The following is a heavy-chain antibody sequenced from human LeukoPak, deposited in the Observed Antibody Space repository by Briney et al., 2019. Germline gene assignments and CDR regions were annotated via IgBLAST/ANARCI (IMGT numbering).Heavy chain of an antibody. V-gene: IGHV3-21*06. Sequence: GGSLRFSCAASGFTFSTYSMNWVRQAPGKGLEWVSSISSSSTYIYYADSVKGRFTISRDNAKNSMYLQMNSLRGEDTAVYYCARDSTRFDYWGQGTLVTVSS. CDR1: GFTFSTYS. CDR2: ISSSSTYI. CDR3: ARDSTRFDY. J-gene: IGHJ4*02.